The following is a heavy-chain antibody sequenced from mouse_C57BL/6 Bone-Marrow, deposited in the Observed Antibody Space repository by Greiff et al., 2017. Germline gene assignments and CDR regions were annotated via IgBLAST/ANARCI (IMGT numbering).Heavy chain of an antibody. J-gene: IGHJ3*01. V-gene: IGHV1-82*01. CDR3: ASLYGSRFAY. Sequence: QVQLQQSGPELVKPGASVKISCKASGYAFSSSWMNWVKQRPGKGLEWIGRIYPGDGDTNYNGKFKGKATLTADKSSSTAYMQLSSLTSEDSAVYFCASLYGSRFAYWGQGTLVTVSA. CDR2: IYPGDGDT. CDR1: GYAFSSSW. D-gene: IGHD1-1*01.